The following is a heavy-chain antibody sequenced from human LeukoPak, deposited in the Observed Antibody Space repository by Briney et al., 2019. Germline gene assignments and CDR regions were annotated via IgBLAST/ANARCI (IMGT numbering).Heavy chain of an antibody. Sequence: GGSLRLSCAASGFTFSSYSMNWVRQAPGKGLEWVSYISSSSNTIYYAHSVKGRFTISRDNAKNSLYLQMNSLRAEDTAVYYCARVGIQLCVDYWGQGTLVTVSS. V-gene: IGHV3-48*01. CDR3: ARVGIQLCVDY. CDR1: GFTFSSYS. CDR2: ISSSSNTI. D-gene: IGHD5-18*01. J-gene: IGHJ4*02.